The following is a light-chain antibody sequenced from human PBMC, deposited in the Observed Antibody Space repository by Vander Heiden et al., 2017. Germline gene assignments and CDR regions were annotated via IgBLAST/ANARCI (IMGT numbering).Light chain of an antibody. CDR2: AAS. CDR1: QGSSNY. CDR3: QHENTSPRT. Sequence: DIQMTQSPSSLYASVGDRVTITCRASQGSSNYLAWLQQKPGKAPKSLLYAASSLQLRVPSQSSGSGSGTDFTLTIRSLQPEDFPTYSFQHENTSPRTFGGGTKMDIK. J-gene: IGKJ4*01. V-gene: IGKV1-16*02.